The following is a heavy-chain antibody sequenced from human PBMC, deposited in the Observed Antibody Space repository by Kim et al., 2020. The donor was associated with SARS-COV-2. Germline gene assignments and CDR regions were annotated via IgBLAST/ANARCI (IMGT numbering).Heavy chain of an antibody. CDR3: AKEIFLDENYKITLVRGLSYYGMDV. Sequence: GGSLRLSCEGSGFSFSNYAMSWVHQAPGKGLEWVAVITGSGGDTYYADSVKGRFTISRDISKNTLYLQMNSLRADDTAVYYCAKEIFLDENYKITLVRGLSYYGMDVWGQGTTVTVSS. V-gene: IGHV3-23*01. D-gene: IGHD3-10*01. CDR1: GFSFSNYA. CDR2: ITGSGGDT. J-gene: IGHJ6*02.